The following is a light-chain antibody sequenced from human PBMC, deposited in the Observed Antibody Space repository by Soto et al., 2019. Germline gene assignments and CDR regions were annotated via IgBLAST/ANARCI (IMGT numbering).Light chain of an antibody. CDR2: GAS. Sequence: EIVLTHSPGTLSLSPCERAIFSWSASQSVSSTYLAWYQQKPGQAPRLLIYGASNRATGIPARFSASGSGTDFTLTISDVQPEDFALYYCHQRQSWPRTFGQGTKVDIK. J-gene: IGKJ1*01. CDR3: HQRQSWPRT. CDR1: QSVSSTY. V-gene: IGKV3-11*01.